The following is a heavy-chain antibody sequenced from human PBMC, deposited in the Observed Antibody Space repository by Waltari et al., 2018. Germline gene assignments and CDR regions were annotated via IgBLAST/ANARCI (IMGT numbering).Heavy chain of an antibody. V-gene: IGHV4-59*01. CDR2: SYYSGST. J-gene: IGHJ4*02. D-gene: IGHD5-18*01. CDR1: GGSISSYY. CDR3: ARVGYSYGYGYYFDY. Sequence: QVQLQESGPGLVKPSETLSLTCTVSGGSISSYYWSWIRQPPGKGLEWIGYSYYSGSTNYNPSLKSRVTISVDTSKNQFSLKLSSVTAADTAVYYCARVGYSYGYGYYFDYWGQGTLVTVSS.